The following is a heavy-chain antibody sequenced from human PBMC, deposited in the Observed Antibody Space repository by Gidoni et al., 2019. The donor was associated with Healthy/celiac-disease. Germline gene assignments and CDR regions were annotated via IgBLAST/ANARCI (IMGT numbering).Heavy chain of an antibody. V-gene: IGHV5-51*01. CDR3: ARHGDDTAMVTGFDY. D-gene: IGHD5-18*01. CDR2: IYPGDSDT. Sequence: VQLVQSGAEVKKPGESLKISCKGSGYSFTSYWIGWVRQMPGKGLEWIGIIYPGDSDTRYSPSFQGQVTISADKSISTAYLQWSSLKASDTAMYYCARHGDDTAMVTGFDYWGQGTLVTVSS. CDR1: GYSFTSYW. J-gene: IGHJ4*02.